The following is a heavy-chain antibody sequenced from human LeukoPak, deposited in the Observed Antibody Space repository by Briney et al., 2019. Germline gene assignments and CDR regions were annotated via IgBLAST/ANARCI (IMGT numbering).Heavy chain of an antibody. Sequence: PGGSLRLSCAASGFTFSSYWMHWVRQAPGKGLVWVSRINSDGSSTSYADSVKGRFTISRDNAKNTLYLQMNSLRAEDTAVYYCAREADRIAVAGYDYWGQGTLVTVSS. J-gene: IGHJ4*02. D-gene: IGHD6-19*01. CDR2: INSDGSST. V-gene: IGHV3-74*01. CDR1: GFTFSSYW. CDR3: AREADRIAVAGYDY.